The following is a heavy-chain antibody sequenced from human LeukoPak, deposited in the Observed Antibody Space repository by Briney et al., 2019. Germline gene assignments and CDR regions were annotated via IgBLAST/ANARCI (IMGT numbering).Heavy chain of an antibody. J-gene: IGHJ5*02. CDR3: ARDAYDSSGYYRWFDP. V-gene: IGHV3-48*04. Sequence: GGSLRLSCAAPGFTFSSYSMNWVRQAPGKGLEWVSYISSSSSTIYYADSVKGRFTISRDNAKNSLYLQMNSLRAEDTAVYYCARDAYDSSGYYRWFDPWGQGTLVTVSS. D-gene: IGHD3-22*01. CDR2: ISSSSSTI. CDR1: GFTFSSYS.